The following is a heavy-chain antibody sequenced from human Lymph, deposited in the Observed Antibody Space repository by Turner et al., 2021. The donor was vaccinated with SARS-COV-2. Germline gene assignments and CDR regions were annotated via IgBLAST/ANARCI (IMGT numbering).Heavy chain of an antibody. CDR3: AKGDGYPPHGVLDP. V-gene: IGHV1-8*01. CDR1: GYTFTSHD. CDR2: MNPNSGYT. D-gene: IGHD6-25*01. Sequence: QVQLVQSGAEVKKPGASVKVSCKASGYTFTSHDINWVRQATGQGLEWMGWMNPNSGYTGYAQKLQGSVTMTRNSSISTAYMELNSLTSDDTAVYYCAKGDGYPPHGVLDPWGQGTLVTVSS. J-gene: IGHJ5*02.